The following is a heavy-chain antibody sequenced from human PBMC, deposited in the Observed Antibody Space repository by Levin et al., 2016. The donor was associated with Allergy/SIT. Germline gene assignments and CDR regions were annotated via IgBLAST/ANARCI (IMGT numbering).Heavy chain of an antibody. D-gene: IGHD4-11*01. Sequence: VRQAPGKGLEWVAVISYDGSNKYYADSVKGRFTISRDNSKNTLYLQMNSLRAEDTAVYYCAKDKLGTTLILDYWGQGTLVTVSS. CDR3: AKDKLGTTLILDY. J-gene: IGHJ4*02. V-gene: IGHV3-30*18. CDR2: ISYDGSNK.